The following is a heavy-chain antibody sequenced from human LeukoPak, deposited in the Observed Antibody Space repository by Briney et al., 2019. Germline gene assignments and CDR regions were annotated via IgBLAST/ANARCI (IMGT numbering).Heavy chain of an antibody. CDR1: GFTFSSYA. J-gene: IGHJ3*02. CDR3: AKTGHYYGSFWYAFDI. D-gene: IGHD3-10*01. V-gene: IGHV3-30*04. Sequence: GGSLRLSCAASGFTFSSYAMHWVRQAPGKGLEWVAVISYDGSNKYYADSVKGRFTISRDNSKNTLYLQMNSLRAEDTAVYYCAKTGHYYGSFWYAFDIWGQGTMVTVSS. CDR2: ISYDGSNK.